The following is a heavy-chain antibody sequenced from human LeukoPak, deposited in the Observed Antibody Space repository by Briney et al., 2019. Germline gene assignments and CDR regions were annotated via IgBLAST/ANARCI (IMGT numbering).Heavy chain of an antibody. CDR2: IYYSGST. V-gene: IGHV4-59*12. J-gene: IGHJ4*02. D-gene: IGHD3-22*01. CDR3: ARDRRYYDSSGFSRGLDY. CDR1: GGSISSYY. Sequence: SETLSLTCTVSGGSISSYYWSWIRQPPGKGLEWIGYIYYSGSTNYNPSLKSRVTISVDTSKNQFSLKLSSVIAADTAVYYCARDRRYYDSSGFSRGLDYWGQGTLVTVSS.